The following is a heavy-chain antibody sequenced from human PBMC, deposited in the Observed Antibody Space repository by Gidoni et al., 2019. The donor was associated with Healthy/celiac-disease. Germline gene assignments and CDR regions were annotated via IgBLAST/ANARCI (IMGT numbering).Heavy chain of an antibody. Sequence: EVQLVESGGDLVQPGGSLSLSCAGSGFPFRSCWIPWVRKAPGKGLEWVANIKQDGREENYVDSVKGRFTISRDNAKNSLFLQMNSLRADDTAVYYCASHCNGGGCFSASFYYGMDVWGQGTTVTVSS. J-gene: IGHJ6*02. D-gene: IGHD2-15*01. CDR3: ASHCNGGGCFSASFYYGMDV. CDR1: GFPFRSCW. V-gene: IGHV3-7*01. CDR2: IKQDGREE.